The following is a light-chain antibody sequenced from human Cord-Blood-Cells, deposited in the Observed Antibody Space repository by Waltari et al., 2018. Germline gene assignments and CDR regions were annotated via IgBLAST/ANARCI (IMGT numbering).Light chain of an antibody. J-gene: IGKJ2*01. CDR3: QQSYITPYT. CDR2: AAS. Sequence: DIQMTQFPSSLSASVGGRVTITCRASQSISSYLNWYQQKLGKAPKLLIDAASSVQSGVQSRFSDTGSHSDVTLTLSCLQPEDYATDYCQQSYITPYTGDHETKLEIK. CDR1: QSISSY. V-gene: IGKV1-39*01.